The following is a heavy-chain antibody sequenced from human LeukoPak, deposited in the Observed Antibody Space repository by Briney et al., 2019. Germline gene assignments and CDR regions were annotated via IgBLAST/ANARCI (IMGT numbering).Heavy chain of an antibody. V-gene: IGHV2-5*02. D-gene: IGHD1-20*01. CDR3: AHRRSGYDWNHGDFDY. Sequence: SGPTLVKPTQTLTLTCSFSGFSLTTRPLGVGWIRQPPGKALEWLAVIYWDDDKRYNPSLKTWLTVTTATSKHQVVLIMTNMDPVDTATYYCAHRRSGYDWNHGDFDYWGQGTLVTVSS. CDR1: GFSLTTRPLG. J-gene: IGHJ4*02. CDR2: IYWDDDK.